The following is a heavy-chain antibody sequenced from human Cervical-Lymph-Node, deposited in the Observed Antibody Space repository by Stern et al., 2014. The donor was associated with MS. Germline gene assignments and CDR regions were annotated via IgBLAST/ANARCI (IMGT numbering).Heavy chain of an antibody. D-gene: IGHD6-19*01. Sequence: QITLKESGPALVKPTQTLTLTCTFSGFSLSTDGMCVSWVRQAPGKALEWLALINWDDNKYYSTSLKTRLTISTDTYKNQVVLTLTNVDPVDTATYFCARIMAVAGTRYYYSGMDVWGQGTTVIVSS. CDR2: INWDDNK. V-gene: IGHV2-70*20. CDR1: GFSLSTDGMC. CDR3: ARIMAVAGTRYYYSGMDV. J-gene: IGHJ6*02.